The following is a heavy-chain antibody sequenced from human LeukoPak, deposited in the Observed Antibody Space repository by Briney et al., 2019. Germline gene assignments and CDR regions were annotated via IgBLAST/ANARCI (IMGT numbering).Heavy chain of an antibody. CDR3: TRLTGYCSDTSCNLWNVLGYYMGV. CDR2: IRSRANSYAT. CDR1: GFTFSGSA. J-gene: IGHJ6*03. V-gene: IGHV3-73*01. D-gene: IGHD2-2*01. Sequence: PGGSLRLSCAASGFTFSGSAMHWVRQASGKGLEWVGRIRSRANSYATAYAASVKGRFTISRDDSKNTAYLQMNSLKTEDTAVYYCTRLTGYCSDTSCNLWNVLGYYMGVWGKGTTVTVSS.